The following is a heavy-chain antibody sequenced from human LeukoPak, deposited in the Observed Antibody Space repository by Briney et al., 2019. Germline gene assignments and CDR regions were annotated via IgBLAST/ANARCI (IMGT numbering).Heavy chain of an antibody. CDR3: TTVGREQLVLGYYYYMDV. D-gene: IGHD6-6*01. Sequence: GGSLRLSCAASGFTFSSYSMSWVRQAPGKGLEWVGRIKSKTDGGTTDYAAPVKGRFTISRDDSKNTLYLQMNSLKTEDTAVYYCTTVGREQLVLGYYYYMDVWGKGTTVTVSS. J-gene: IGHJ6*03. CDR2: IKSKTDGGTT. CDR1: GFTFSSYS. V-gene: IGHV3-15*01.